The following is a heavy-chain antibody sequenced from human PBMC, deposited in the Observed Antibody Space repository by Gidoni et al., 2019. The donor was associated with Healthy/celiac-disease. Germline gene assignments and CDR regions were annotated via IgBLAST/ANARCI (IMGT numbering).Heavy chain of an antibody. D-gene: IGHD2-21*01. J-gene: IGHJ4*02. V-gene: IGHV3-23*01. CDR2: ISGSGGST. Sequence: EVQLLESGGGLVQPGGSLRLTCAASGFTVRSDAMSWVRQAPGKGLEWVSAISGSGGSTYYADSVKGRFTISRDNSKNTLYLQMNSLRAEDTAVYYCAKDTNVQCGGDCYTFDYWGQGTLVTVSS. CDR1: GFTVRSDA. CDR3: AKDTNVQCGGDCYTFDY.